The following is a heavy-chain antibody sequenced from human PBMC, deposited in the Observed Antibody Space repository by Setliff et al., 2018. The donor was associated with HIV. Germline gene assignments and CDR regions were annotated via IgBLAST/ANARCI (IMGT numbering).Heavy chain of an antibody. J-gene: IGHJ4*02. CDR2: IIPFFGTS. D-gene: IGHD3-22*01. V-gene: IGHV1-69*13. CDR3: ARRPLSYYDSSGLPSYYFDY. CDR1: GGTFSSYA. Sequence: GASVKVSCKASGGTFSSYAISWVRQAPGQGLEWMGGIIPFFGTSKYPQNFQGRVTITADESTSTAYMELRSLISEDTAVYYCARRPLSYYDSSGLPSYYFDYWGQGTLVTVSS.